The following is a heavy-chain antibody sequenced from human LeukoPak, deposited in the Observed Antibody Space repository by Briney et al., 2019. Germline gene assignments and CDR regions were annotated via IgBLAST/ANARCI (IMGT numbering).Heavy chain of an antibody. Sequence: GRSLRLSCAASGFTFSSYGMHWVRQAPGKGLEWVSSISSNSRYIYYADSMRGRFTISRDNAKNSLYLQMNSLEPEDTAVYYCARVAEAAAFDSWGQGTLVTVSS. CDR1: GFTFSSYG. V-gene: IGHV3-21*06. J-gene: IGHJ4*02. D-gene: IGHD6-13*01. CDR2: ISSNSRYI. CDR3: ARVAEAAAFDS.